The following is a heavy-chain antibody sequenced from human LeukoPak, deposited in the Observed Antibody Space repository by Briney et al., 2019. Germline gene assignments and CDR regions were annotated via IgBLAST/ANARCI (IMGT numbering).Heavy chain of an antibody. Sequence: SVKVSCKASGGTFISYATSWVRQAPGQGLEWMGGIIPIFGTANYAQKFQGRVTITADESTSTAYMELSSLRSEDTAVYYCARGAMLGYCSGGSCYTFDYWGQGTLVTVSS. J-gene: IGHJ4*02. CDR2: IIPIFGTA. CDR3: ARGAMLGYCSGGSCYTFDY. CDR1: GGTFISYA. D-gene: IGHD2-15*01. V-gene: IGHV1-69*13.